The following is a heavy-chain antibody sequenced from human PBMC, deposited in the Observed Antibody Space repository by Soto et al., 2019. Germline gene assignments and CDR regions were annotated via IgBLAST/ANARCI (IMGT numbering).Heavy chain of an antibody. CDR3: ARPYSGGPNDPFDV. CDR2: IYPGDSHA. J-gene: IGHJ3*01. V-gene: IGHV5-51*01. CDR1: GYSFTNYW. D-gene: IGHD1-26*01. Sequence: PGESLKIACKGSGYSFTNYWIGWVRQMPGKGLEWMGIIYPGDSHAIYSPSFQGQVTMSADKSISTAYLQWSSLKASDTAMYYCARPYSGGPNDPFDVWGQGTMVTVSS.